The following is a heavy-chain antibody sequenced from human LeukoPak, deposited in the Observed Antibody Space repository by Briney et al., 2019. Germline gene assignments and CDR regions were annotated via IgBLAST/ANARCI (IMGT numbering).Heavy chain of an antibody. CDR3: ARGLPYSSRDFDY. Sequence: SETLSLTCAVYGGSFSGYYWSWIRQPPGKGLEWIGYIYYSGSTNYNPSLKSRVTISVDTSKNQFSLKLSSVTAADTAVYYCARGLPYSSRDFDYWGQGTLVTVSS. CDR2: IYYSGST. CDR1: GGSFSGYY. V-gene: IGHV4-59*01. J-gene: IGHJ4*02. D-gene: IGHD6-13*01.